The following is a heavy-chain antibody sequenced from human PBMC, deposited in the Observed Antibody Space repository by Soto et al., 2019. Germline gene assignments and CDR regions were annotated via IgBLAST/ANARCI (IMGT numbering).Heavy chain of an antibody. J-gene: IGHJ4*02. CDR2: IIPILGIA. V-gene: IGHV1-69*02. CDR3: ARVAPSKDYGGNSVDYFDY. D-gene: IGHD4-17*01. Sequence: QVQLVQSGAEVKKPGSSVKVSCKASGGTFSSYTISWVRQAPGQGLEWMGRIIPILGIANYAQKFQGRVTITADKSTSTAYMELSSPRSEDTAVYYCARVAPSKDYGGNSVDYFDYWGQGTLVTVSS. CDR1: GGTFSSYT.